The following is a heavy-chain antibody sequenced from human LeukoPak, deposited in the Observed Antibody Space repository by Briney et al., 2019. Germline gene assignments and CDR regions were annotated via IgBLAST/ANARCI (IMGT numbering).Heavy chain of an antibody. V-gene: IGHV3-21*01. Sequence: PGGSLRLSCVASGFTFSSYTMNWVRQAPGKGLEWVSSISGSSSYIYYGDSVKGRFTSSRHNAKNSLYLQMNSLRVEDTAVYYCARGVDLWFGEFSNWGQGTLVTVSS. J-gene: IGHJ4*02. CDR2: ISGSSSYI. CDR3: ARGVDLWFGEFSN. D-gene: IGHD3-10*01. CDR1: GFTFSSYT.